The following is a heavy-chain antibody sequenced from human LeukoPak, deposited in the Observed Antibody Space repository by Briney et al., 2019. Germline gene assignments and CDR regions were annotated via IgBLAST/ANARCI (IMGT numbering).Heavy chain of an antibody. J-gene: IGHJ5*02. CDR1: GGSFSGYY. V-gene: IGHV4-34*01. Sequence: KTSETLSLTCAVYGGSFSGYYWSWIRQPPGKGLEWIGEINHSGSTNYNPSLKSRVTISVDTSKNQFSLKLSSVTAADTAVYYCARIATFPWRGQSPYCSGGSCYNNWFDPWGQGTLVTVSS. CDR2: INHSGST. D-gene: IGHD2-15*01. CDR3: ARIATFPWRGQSPYCSGGSCYNNWFDP.